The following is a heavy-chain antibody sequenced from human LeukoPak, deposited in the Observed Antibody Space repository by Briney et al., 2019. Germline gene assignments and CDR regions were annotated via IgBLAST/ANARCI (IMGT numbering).Heavy chain of an antibody. V-gene: IGHV4-34*01. J-gene: IGHJ5*02. CDR3: ARKCSSTSCYWLAARPWWFDP. Sequence: SETLSLTCAVYGGSFSGYYWSWIRQPPGKGLEWIGEINHSGSTNYNPSLKSRVTISVDTSKNQFSLKLSPVTAADTAVYYCARKCSSTSCYWLAARPWWFDPWGQGTLVTVSS. CDR1: GGSFSGYY. D-gene: IGHD2-2*01. CDR2: INHSGST.